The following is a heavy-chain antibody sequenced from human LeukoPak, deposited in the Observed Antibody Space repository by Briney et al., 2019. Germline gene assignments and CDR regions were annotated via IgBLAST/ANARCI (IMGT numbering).Heavy chain of an antibody. CDR3: ARGRFQRRFLATPFDP. V-gene: IGHV4-34*01. CDR1: GGSFSDYY. CDR2: INHSGNS. Sequence: PSETLSLTCAVYGGSFSDYYWSYIRQSPGKELEWIGEINHSGNSNYNPSIESRVTMSVDTSKKQFSLKLVSVTAADTAVYYCARGRFQRRFLATPFDPWGQGTLVTVSS. J-gene: IGHJ5*02. D-gene: IGHD4-23*01.